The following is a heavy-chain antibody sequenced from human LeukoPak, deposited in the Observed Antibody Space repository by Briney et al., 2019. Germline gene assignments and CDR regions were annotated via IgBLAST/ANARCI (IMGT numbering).Heavy chain of an antibody. Sequence: GASVKVSCKASGYTFTSYGISWVRQAPGQGLEWMGGIIPIFGTANYAQKFQGRVTITANESTSTAYMELSSLRSEDTAVYYCARGATYYYDSSGYKGDYWGQGTLVTVSS. CDR1: GYTFTSYG. V-gene: IGHV1-69*13. CDR3: ARGATYYYDSSGYKGDY. D-gene: IGHD3-22*01. CDR2: IIPIFGTA. J-gene: IGHJ4*02.